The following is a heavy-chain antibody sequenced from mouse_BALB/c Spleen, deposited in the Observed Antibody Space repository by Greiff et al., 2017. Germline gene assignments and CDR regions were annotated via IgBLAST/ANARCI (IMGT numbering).Heavy chain of an antibody. D-gene: IGHD1-1*01. V-gene: IGHV1-7*01. CDR2: INPSTGYT. CDR1: GYTFTSYW. J-gene: IGHJ3*01. CDR3: ARCLRGSSSY. Sequence: QVHVKQSGAELAKPGASVKMSCKASGYTFTSYWMHWVKQRPGQGLEWIGYINPSTGYTEYNQKFKDKATLTADKSSSTAYMQLSSLTSEDSAVYYCARCLRGSSSYWGQGTLVTVSA.